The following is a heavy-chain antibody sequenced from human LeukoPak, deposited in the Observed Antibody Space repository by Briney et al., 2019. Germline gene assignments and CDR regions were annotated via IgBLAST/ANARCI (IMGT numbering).Heavy chain of an antibody. Sequence: PSQTLSLTCTVSGGSISSGDYYWSWIRQPPGKGLEGIAYIYYSGSTYYNPSLKSRITISVDTSKSQSSLKLSSVTAADTAVYYCAIAPVLLWFGEFVYYFDYWGQGTLVTVSS. CDR3: AIAPVLLWFGEFVYYFDY. D-gene: IGHD3-10*01. V-gene: IGHV4-30-4*01. CDR2: IYYSGST. J-gene: IGHJ4*02. CDR1: GGSISSGDYY.